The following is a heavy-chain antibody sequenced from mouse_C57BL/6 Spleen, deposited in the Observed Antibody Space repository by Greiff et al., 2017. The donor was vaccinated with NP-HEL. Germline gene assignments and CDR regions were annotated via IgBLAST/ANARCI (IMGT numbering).Heavy chain of an antibody. J-gene: IGHJ3*01. Sequence: VQLQQSGAELVRPGTSVKVSCKASGYAFTNYLIEWVKQRPGQGLEWIGVINPGSGGNNYNEKFKGKATLTADKSSSTAYMQLSSLTSEDSAVYFCAKIYPSYWGQGTLVTVSA. D-gene: IGHD2-1*01. CDR3: AKIYPSY. CDR1: GYAFTNYL. CDR2: INPGSGGN. V-gene: IGHV1-54*01.